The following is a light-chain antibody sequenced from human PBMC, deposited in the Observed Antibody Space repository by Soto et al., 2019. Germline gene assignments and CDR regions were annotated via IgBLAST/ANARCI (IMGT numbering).Light chain of an antibody. V-gene: IGKV3-20*01. CDR3: QQYGSSPRYT. J-gene: IGKJ2*01. Sequence: EIVLTQSPGTLSLSPGERATLYCRASQSVGSNYLAWYQQKPGQAPRLLIYGASSRATGIPDRFSGSGSGTDFTLTISRLEPEDFAVYYCQQYGSSPRYTFGQGTKLEIK. CDR1: QSVGSNY. CDR2: GAS.